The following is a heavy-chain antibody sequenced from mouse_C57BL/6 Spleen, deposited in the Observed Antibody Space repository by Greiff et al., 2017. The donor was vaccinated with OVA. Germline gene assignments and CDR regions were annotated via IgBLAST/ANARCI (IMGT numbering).Heavy chain of an antibody. Sequence: QVQLKESGPGLVQPSQSLSITCTVSGFSLTSYGVHWVRQSPGKGLEWLGVIWSGGSTDYNAAFISRLSISKDNSKSQVFFKMNSLQADDTAIYYCASPYYYGSSHYYAMDYWGQGTSVTVSS. J-gene: IGHJ4*01. CDR3: ASPYYYGSSHYYAMDY. CDR1: GFSLTSYG. CDR2: IWSGGST. V-gene: IGHV2-2*01. D-gene: IGHD1-1*01.